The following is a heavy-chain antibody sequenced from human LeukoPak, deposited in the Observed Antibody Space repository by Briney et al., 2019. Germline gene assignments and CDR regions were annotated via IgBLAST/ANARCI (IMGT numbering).Heavy chain of an antibody. V-gene: IGHV4-30-4*08. CDR1: GGSISSGDYY. Sequence: SQTLSLTCTVSGGSISSGDYYWSWIRQPPGKGLEWIGEINHSGSTNYNPSLKSRVTISVDTSKNQFSLKLSSVTAADTAVYYCARGLSASGWFPLRYFDYWGQGTLVTVSS. CDR3: ARGLSASGWFPLRYFDY. CDR2: INHSGST. J-gene: IGHJ4*02. D-gene: IGHD6-19*01.